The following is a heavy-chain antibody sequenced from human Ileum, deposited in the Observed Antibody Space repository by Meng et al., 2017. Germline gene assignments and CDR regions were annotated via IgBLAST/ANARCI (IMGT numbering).Heavy chain of an antibody. J-gene: IGHJ5*02. CDR3: AQPRITMTLGGFRTGWFDP. CDR2: IYYSGST. D-gene: IGHD3-22*01. CDR1: GGSISSSSYY. Sequence: QLQLQEAGPGLVKPSETLSLICTVAGGSISSSSYYWGWIRQPPGKGLEWVGSIYYSGSTYYNPSLRSRVTISVDTSKNQFSLKLSSVTAADTAVYYCAQPRITMTLGGFRTGWFDPWGQGTLVTVSS. V-gene: IGHV4-39*01.